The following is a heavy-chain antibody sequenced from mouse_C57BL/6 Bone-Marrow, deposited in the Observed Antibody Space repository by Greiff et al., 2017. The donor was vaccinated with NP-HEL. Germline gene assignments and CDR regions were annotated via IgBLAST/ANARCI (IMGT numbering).Heavy chain of an antibody. D-gene: IGHD4-1*01. CDR3: ARPGDWDEFAY. Sequence: QVQLQQSGPELVKPGASVKLSCKASGYTFTSYDINWVKQRPGQGLEWIGWIYPRDGSTKYHEKFKGKATLTVDTSSSTAYMELHSLTSEDSAVYFCARPGDWDEFAYWGQGTLVTVSA. V-gene: IGHV1-85*01. CDR1: GYTFTSYD. J-gene: IGHJ3*01. CDR2: IYPRDGST.